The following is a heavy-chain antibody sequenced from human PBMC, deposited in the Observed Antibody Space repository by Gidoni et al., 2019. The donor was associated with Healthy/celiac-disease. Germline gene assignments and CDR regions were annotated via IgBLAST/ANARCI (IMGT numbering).Heavy chain of an antibody. Sequence: VQLVEFGVGLVKPGGSLRLSCAASGFPFSDSYMSWIRQAPGKGLEWVSYIRSSGSNKYYADAVKGRFTISRDNAKNSLYLQMNSLRAEDTAVYYCARVAHSSSVSPALGAFDIWGQGTMVTVSS. CDR2: IRSSGSNK. CDR1: GFPFSDSY. J-gene: IGHJ3*02. D-gene: IGHD6-6*01. V-gene: IGHV3-11*01. CDR3: ARVAHSSSVSPALGAFDI.